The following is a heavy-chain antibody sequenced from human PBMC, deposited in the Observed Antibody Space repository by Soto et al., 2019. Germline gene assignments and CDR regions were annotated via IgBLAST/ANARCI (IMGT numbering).Heavy chain of an antibody. CDR3: ARGGPDLATIGIFDY. D-gene: IGHD3-16*01. Sequence: QVQLVQSGAEVKRPGASVKVSCKASGYTFTNYYMHWVRQAPRQGLEWMGVIHYSGATPTYAQKFQGRVTMARDTSTSTVYVELSSLTSEDTAVYYCARGGPDLATIGIFDYWGQGTLVTVSS. CDR2: IHYSGATP. V-gene: IGHV1-46*01. CDR1: GYTFTNYY. J-gene: IGHJ4*02.